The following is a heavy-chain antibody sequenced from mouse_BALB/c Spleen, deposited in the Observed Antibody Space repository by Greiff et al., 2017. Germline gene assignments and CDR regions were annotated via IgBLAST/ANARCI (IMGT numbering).Heavy chain of an antibody. CDR2: ISSGGGST. Sequence: DVHLVESGGGLVKPGGSLKLSCAASGFAFSSYDMSWVRQTPEKRLEWVAYISSGGGSTYYPDTVKGRFTISRDNAKNTLYLQMSSLKSEDTAMYYCARPLLRYAMDYWGQGTSVTVSS. V-gene: IGHV5-12-1*01. D-gene: IGHD1-2*01. J-gene: IGHJ4*01. CDR1: GFAFSSYD. CDR3: ARPLLRYAMDY.